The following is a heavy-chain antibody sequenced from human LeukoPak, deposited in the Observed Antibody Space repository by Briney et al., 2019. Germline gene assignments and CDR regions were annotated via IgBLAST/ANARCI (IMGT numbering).Heavy chain of an antibody. Sequence: ASVKVSCKASGYTFTSYDINWVRQATGQGLEWMGWINPNSGGTNYAQKFQGRVTMTRDTSISTAYMELSRLRSDDTAVYYCARRISHYYFDYWGQGTLVTVSS. CDR3: ARRISHYYFDY. CDR1: GYTFTSYD. J-gene: IGHJ4*02. D-gene: IGHD2/OR15-2a*01. CDR2: INPNSGGT. V-gene: IGHV1-2*02.